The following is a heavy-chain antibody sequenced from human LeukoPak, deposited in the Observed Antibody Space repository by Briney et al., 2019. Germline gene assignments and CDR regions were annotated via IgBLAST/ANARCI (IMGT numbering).Heavy chain of an antibody. J-gene: IGHJ4*02. CDR1: GFTFSSYA. Sequence: GGSLRLSCAASGFTFSSYAMSWVRQAPGKGLEWVSGISGSGGSTYYADSVKGRFTISRDNSKNTLYLQMNSLRAEDTAVYYCAKRDCSSTSCLRDVEADYWGKGTLVTVSS. CDR3: AKRDCSSTSCLRDVEADY. D-gene: IGHD2-2*01. V-gene: IGHV3-23*01. CDR2: ISGSGGST.